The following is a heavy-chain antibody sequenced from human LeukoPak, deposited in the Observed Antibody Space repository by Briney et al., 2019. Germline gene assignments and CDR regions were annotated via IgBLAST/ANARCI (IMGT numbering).Heavy chain of an antibody. CDR2: INPNSGGT. D-gene: IGHD5-12*01. CDR3: ARELGGYSGYDYGY. CDR1: GYTFTGYY. V-gene: IGHV1-2*02. J-gene: IGHJ4*02. Sequence: ASVKVSCKASGYTFTGYYMHWVRQAPGQGLEWMGWINPNSGGTNYAQKFQGRVTITRDTSISTAYMELSRLRSDDTAVYYCARELGGYSGYDYGYWGQGTLVTVSS.